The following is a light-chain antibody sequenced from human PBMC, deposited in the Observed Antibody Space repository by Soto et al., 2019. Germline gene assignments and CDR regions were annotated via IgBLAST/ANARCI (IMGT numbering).Light chain of an antibody. CDR1: QSVSSSY. CDR2: GAS. J-gene: IGKJ1*01. Sequence: IVLTQSPGTLSLSPGERATLSCRASQSVSSSYLAWYQQKPGQAPRLLIYGASSRATGIPDMFSGSGSGTDFTLTISRLEPEDFAVYYCQQYGSSTGTFGQGTKVDNK. V-gene: IGKV3-20*01. CDR3: QQYGSSTGT.